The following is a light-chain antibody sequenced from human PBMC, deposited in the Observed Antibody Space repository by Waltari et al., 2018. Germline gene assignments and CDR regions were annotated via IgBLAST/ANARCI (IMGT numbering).Light chain of an antibody. V-gene: IGKV3-20*01. J-gene: IGKJ5*01. CDR1: QSVTSSY. Sequence: EIVVTQSPGTLSLSPGERATLSCRASQSVTSSYLAWYQQKPGQAPRLLIHGASTRATGIPDRFSGSGSGTDFTLTISRLEPEDFAVYYCQQYGSSITFGQGTRLEIK. CDR3: QQYGSSIT. CDR2: GAS.